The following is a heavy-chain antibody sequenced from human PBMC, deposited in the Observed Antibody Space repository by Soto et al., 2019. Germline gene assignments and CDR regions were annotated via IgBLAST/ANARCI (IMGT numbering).Heavy chain of an antibody. CDR1: GYTFTRYG. CDR3: AKNGQPPYYYYGLDV. J-gene: IGHJ6*02. Sequence: ASVQVSCKASGYTFTRYGISWVRQAPGQGLEWMGWISGYNGDTNYAQKFQDRVSMTIDTSTGTAYMELRSLTSDDTAIYYCAKNGQPPYYYYGLDVWGQGTKVTVSS. D-gene: IGHD2-8*01. V-gene: IGHV1-18*01. CDR2: ISGYNGDT.